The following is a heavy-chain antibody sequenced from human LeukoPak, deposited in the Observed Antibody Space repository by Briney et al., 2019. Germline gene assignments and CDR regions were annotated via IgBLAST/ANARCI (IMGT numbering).Heavy chain of an antibody. CDR1: GFSFDDYV. CDR3: AKERAGYGAGIDD. D-gene: IGHD1-1*01. CDR2: INCDCGGT. J-gene: IGHJ4*02. Sequence: WGSLRLSCAASGFSFDDYVMYWVRQAPGKGLEWVSLINCDCGGTYYADSVKGRLTISRDNSKNSLHLQMNSLRLEDTALYYCAKERAGYGAGIDDWGQGTLVTVSS. V-gene: IGHV3-43D*03.